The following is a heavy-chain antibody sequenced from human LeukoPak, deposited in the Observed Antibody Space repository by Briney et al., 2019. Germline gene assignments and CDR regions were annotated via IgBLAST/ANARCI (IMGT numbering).Heavy chain of an antibody. D-gene: IGHD1-26*01. CDR1: GFPFSSYG. Sequence: GGSLRLSCAASGFPFSSYGMYWVRQTPDKDLQWVAYLRKDATYSNYADSVRGRFTISRDNSKNTLDLQMSSLRVEGTAVYYCASEGPTRGTLDYWGQGTLVTVSS. CDR2: LRKDATYS. V-gene: IGHV3-30*02. CDR3: ASEGPTRGTLDY. J-gene: IGHJ4*02.